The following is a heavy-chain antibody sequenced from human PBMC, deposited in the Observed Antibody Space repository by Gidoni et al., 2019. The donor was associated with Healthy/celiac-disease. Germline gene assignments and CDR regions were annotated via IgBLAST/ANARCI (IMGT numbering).Heavy chain of an antibody. CDR1: GSTFSSYS. D-gene: IGHD6-13*01. Sequence: EVQLVESGGGLVKPGGSLRLSCAASGSTFSSYSMNWVRQAPGKGLEWVSSISSSSSYIYYADSVKGRFTISRDNAKNSLYLQMNSLRAEDTAVYYCAREGEYSSSRVDYWGQGTLVTVSS. J-gene: IGHJ4*02. V-gene: IGHV3-21*01. CDR3: AREGEYSSSRVDY. CDR2: ISSSSSYI.